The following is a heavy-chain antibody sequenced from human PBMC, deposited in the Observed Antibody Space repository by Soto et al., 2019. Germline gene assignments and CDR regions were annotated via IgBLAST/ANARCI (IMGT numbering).Heavy chain of an antibody. CDR1: GGSISSYY. D-gene: IGHD3-3*01. CDR3: ARDQRTYDFWSGYQGVYYYGMDV. CDR2: IYYSGST. Sequence: SETLSLTCTVSGGSISSYYWSWIQQPPGKGLEWIGYIYYSGSTNYNPSLKSRVTISVDTSKNQFSLKLSSVTAADTAVYYCARDQRTYDFWSGYQGVYYYGMDVWGQGTTVTVSS. V-gene: IGHV4-59*01. J-gene: IGHJ6*02.